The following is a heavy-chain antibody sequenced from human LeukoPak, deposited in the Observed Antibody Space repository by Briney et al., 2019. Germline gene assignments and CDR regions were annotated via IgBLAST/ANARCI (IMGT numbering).Heavy chain of an antibody. CDR1: GGSISSYY. Sequence: SETLSLTCTVSGGSISSYYWSWIRQPAGKGLEWIGRIYTSGSTNYNPPLKSRVTMSVDTSKNQFSLKLSSVTAADTAVYYCAREPTILCGSSTSCYSYYYYMDVWGKGTTVTVSS. CDR3: AREPTILCGSSTSCYSYYYYMDV. CDR2: IYTSGST. J-gene: IGHJ6*03. D-gene: IGHD2-2*01. V-gene: IGHV4-4*07.